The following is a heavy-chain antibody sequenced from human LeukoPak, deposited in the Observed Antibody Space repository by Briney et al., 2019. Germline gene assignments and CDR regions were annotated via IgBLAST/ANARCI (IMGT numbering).Heavy chain of an antibody. CDR1: GYTFNRYG. D-gene: IGHD3-16*01. Sequence: ASVKVSCKASGYTFNRYGISWVRQAPGQGLEWMGWINPNSGGTNYAQKFQGRVTMTRDTSISTAYMELSRLRSDDTAVYYCARDGGGYWGQGTLVTVPS. CDR2: INPNSGGT. V-gene: IGHV1-2*02. J-gene: IGHJ4*02. CDR3: ARDGGGY.